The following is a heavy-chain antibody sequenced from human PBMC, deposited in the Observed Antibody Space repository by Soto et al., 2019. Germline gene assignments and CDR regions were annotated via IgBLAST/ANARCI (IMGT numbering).Heavy chain of an antibody. CDR1: GYTLTELS. D-gene: IGHD5-12*01. CDR3: ATLILSCGGYDYVSGFDP. Sequence: ASVKVSCKVSGYTLTELSMHWVRQAPGKGLEWMGGFDPEDGETIYAQKFQGRVTMTEDTSTDTAYMELSSLRSEDTAVYYCATLILSCGGYDYVSGFDPWGQGTLVTVSS. CDR2: FDPEDGET. V-gene: IGHV1-24*01. J-gene: IGHJ5*02.